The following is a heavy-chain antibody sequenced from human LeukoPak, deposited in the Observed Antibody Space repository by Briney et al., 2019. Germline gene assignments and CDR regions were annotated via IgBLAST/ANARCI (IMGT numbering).Heavy chain of an antibody. V-gene: IGHV4-30-4*08. Sequence: PSQTLSLTCTVSGGSISSGDYYWSWIRQPPGKGLKWIGHTHYSGITYYSPSLKSRLTISVDTSKNQFSLKLSSVTAADTAVYYCARDSFDPVLIWGQGTLVTVSS. CDR1: GGSISSGDYY. J-gene: IGHJ4*02. CDR3: ARDSFDPVLI. CDR2: THYSGIT. D-gene: IGHD3-10*01.